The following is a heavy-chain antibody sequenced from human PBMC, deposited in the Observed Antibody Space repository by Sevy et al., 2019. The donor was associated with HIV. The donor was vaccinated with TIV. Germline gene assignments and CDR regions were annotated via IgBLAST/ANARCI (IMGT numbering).Heavy chain of an antibody. Sequence: ASVKVSCKASGYTFSSYAISWVRQAPGQWLEWMGWISGDSGNTDYPHKIQGRVTMTTDTSTSTAYMELRSLRSDDTAVYYCARAPYKYYTSSRIYYAYYFDYWGQGTLVTVSS. J-gene: IGHJ4*02. V-gene: IGHV1-18*04. D-gene: IGHD3-22*01. CDR1: GYTFSSYA. CDR2: ISGDSGNT. CDR3: ARAPYKYYTSSRIYYAYYFDY.